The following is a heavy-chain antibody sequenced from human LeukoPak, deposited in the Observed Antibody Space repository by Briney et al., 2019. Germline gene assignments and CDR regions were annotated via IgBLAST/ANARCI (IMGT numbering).Heavy chain of an antibody. D-gene: IGHD4-17*01. J-gene: IGHJ3*02. CDR3: ARGSPVLDI. Sequence: SETLSLTCTVSGGSIDSSSYYWGWIRQPPGKGLEWIGSIYYSGNTYYNPSLKSRVTISVDRSKNQFSLKLSSVTAADTAVYYCARGSPVLDIWGQGTMVTVSS. CDR2: IYYSGNT. CDR1: GGSIDSSSYY. V-gene: IGHV4-39*07.